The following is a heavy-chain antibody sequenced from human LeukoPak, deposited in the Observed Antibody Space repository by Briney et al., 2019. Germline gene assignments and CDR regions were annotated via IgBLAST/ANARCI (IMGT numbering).Heavy chain of an antibody. CDR1: GFTFSSYS. Sequence: QPGGSLRLSCAASGFTFSSYSMNWVRQAPGKGLEWVSYISSSSSTIYYADSVKGRFTISRDNAKNSLYLQMNSLRAEDTAVYYCARGMVTIFGVVIPYFDYWGQGTLVTVSS. CDR2: ISSSSSTI. D-gene: IGHD3-3*01. J-gene: IGHJ4*02. CDR3: ARGMVTIFGVVIPYFDY. V-gene: IGHV3-48*01.